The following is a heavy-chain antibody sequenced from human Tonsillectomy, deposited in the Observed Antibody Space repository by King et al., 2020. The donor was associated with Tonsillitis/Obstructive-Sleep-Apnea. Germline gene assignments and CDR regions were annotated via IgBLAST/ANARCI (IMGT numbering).Heavy chain of an antibody. CDR3: TGRNQFDY. Sequence: VQLVESGGGLLKPGGSLRLSCVVSGFTFSNAGMSWVRQAPGKGLEWVGRIKSKTDGGTTDYAAPVKGRFTISRDDSKNTLYLQMNSLKTEDTAMYYCTGRNQFDYWGQGTLVTVSS. CDR2: IKSKTDGGTT. J-gene: IGHJ4*02. V-gene: IGHV3-15*01. CDR1: GFTFSNAG. D-gene: IGHD1-14*01.